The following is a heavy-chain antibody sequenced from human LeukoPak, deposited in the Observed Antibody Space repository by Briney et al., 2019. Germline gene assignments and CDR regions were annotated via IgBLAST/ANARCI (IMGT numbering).Heavy chain of an antibody. CDR1: GYTLTELS. J-gene: IGHJ4*02. D-gene: IGHD2-21*02. CDR2: FDPEDGET. Sequence: APVKVSCKVSGYTLTELSMHWVRQAPGKGLEWMGGFDPEDGETIYAQKFQGRVTMTEDTSTDTAYMELSSLRSEDTAVYYCATVESGGDPKFDYWGQGTLVTVSS. CDR3: ATVESGGDPKFDY. V-gene: IGHV1-24*01.